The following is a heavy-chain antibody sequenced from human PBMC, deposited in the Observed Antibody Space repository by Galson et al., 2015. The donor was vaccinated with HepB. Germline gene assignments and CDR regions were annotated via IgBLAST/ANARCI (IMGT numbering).Heavy chain of an antibody. CDR2: ISYDGSRK. Sequence: SLRLSCATSGFTFSNYALHWVRQAPGKGLEWVAVISYDGSRKIYGDSVKGRFTISRDNSKNTLYLQMTSLRAEDTGVYYCARDTETDMALPHFWGQGTLVTVSS. CDR1: GFTFSNYA. CDR3: ARDTETDMALPHF. J-gene: IGHJ4*02. D-gene: IGHD5-18*01. V-gene: IGHV3-30-3*01.